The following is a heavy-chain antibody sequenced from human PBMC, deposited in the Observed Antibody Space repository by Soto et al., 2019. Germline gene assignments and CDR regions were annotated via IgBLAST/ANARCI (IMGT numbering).Heavy chain of an antibody. D-gene: IGHD2-2*01. Sequence: GGSLRLSCAASGFTFSSYAMSWVRQAPGKGLEWVSAISCSGGSTYYADSVKGRFTISRDNSKNTLYLQMNSLRAEDTAVYYCAKVGYCSSTSCPFDYWGQGTLVTVSS. CDR1: GFTFSSYA. CDR3: AKVGYCSSTSCPFDY. CDR2: ISCSGGST. V-gene: IGHV3-23*01. J-gene: IGHJ4*02.